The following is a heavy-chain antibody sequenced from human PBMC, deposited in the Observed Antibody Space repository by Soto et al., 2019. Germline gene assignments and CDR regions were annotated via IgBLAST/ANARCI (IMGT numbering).Heavy chain of an antibody. CDR3: ARDMTTGGDYYFDY. V-gene: IGHV1-69*08. J-gene: IGHJ4*02. Sequence: QVQLVQSGAEVKKPGSSVKVSCKASGGTFSSYTISWVRQAPGQGLEWMGRIIPILGIANYAQKFQGRVTITADKSTSTAYMELSSLRSEDTAVYYCARDMTTGGDYYFDYWGQGTLVTVSS. D-gene: IGHD4-17*01. CDR1: GGTFSSYT. CDR2: IIPILGIA.